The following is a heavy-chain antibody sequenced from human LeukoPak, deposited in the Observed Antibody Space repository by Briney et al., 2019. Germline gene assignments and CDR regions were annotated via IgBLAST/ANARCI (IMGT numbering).Heavy chain of an antibody. CDR2: IRYDGSHK. D-gene: IGHD2-21*01. CDR1: GFIFSGYG. CDR3: AKDRGDCYDY. J-gene: IGHJ4*02. V-gene: IGHV3-30*02. Sequence: PGGSLRLSCAASGFIFSGYGMHWVRQAPGKGLEWVAFIRYDGSHKFHADSVKDRFTISRDNSKNTLFLQMNSLRPEDTAVYYCAKDRGDCYDYWGQGALVTVSS.